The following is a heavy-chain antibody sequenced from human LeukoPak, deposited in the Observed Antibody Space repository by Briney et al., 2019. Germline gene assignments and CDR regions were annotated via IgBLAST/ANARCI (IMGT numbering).Heavy chain of an antibody. CDR1: GFTFSTYA. J-gene: IGHJ4*02. CDR2: INDSSGT. CDR3: AKGGTGYCSSSSCLYYFHY. Sequence: GGSVRLSCAASGFTFSTYAMSWVRQAPGKGLEWVATINDSSGTYYADAVQGRFSISRDNSKNTLYLQLNSLRADDTAVYYCAKGGTGYCSSSSCLYYFHYWGQGTLVTVSS. V-gene: IGHV3-23*01. D-gene: IGHD2-2*01.